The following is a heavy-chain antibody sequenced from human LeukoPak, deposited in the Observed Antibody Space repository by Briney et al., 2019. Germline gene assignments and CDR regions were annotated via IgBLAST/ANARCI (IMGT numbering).Heavy chain of an antibody. Sequence: ASVKVSCEASGYTFTSYGISWVRQAPGQGLEWMGWISAYNGNTNYAQKLQGRVTMTTDTSTSTAYMELRSLRSDDTAVYYCARVPFAGATNWFDPWGQGTLVTVSS. V-gene: IGHV1-18*01. CDR1: GYTFTSYG. CDR3: ARVPFAGATNWFDP. J-gene: IGHJ5*02. D-gene: IGHD1-26*01. CDR2: ISAYNGNT.